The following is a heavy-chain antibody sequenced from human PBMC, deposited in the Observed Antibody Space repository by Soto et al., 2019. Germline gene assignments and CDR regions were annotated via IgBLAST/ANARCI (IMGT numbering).Heavy chain of an antibody. CDR3: AREVGDGYIHLDY. V-gene: IGHV1-69*13. Sequence: SVKVSCKASGGTFSSYAISWVRQAPGQGLEWMGGIIPIFGTANYAQKFQGRVTITADESTSTAYMELSSLRSEDTAVYYCAREVGDGYIHLDYWGQGTLVTVSS. CDR1: GGTFSSYA. J-gene: IGHJ4*02. D-gene: IGHD5-12*01. CDR2: IIPIFGTA.